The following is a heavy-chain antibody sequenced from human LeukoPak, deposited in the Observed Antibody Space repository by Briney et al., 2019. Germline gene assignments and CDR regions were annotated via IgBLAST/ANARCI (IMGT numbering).Heavy chain of an antibody. D-gene: IGHD3-3*01. J-gene: IGHJ4*02. CDR3: AKDDSDLNYDFWSGYYSLDY. CDR1: GFTFSDYY. CDR2: ITNSGDSI. Sequence: PGGSLRLSCAASGFTFSDYYMTWIRQAPGKGLEWLAYITNSGDSIYYADSVKGRFTISRDNAKNSVFLQMNSLRAEDTAVYYCAKDDSDLNYDFWSGYYSLDYWGQGTLVTVSS. V-gene: IGHV3-11*01.